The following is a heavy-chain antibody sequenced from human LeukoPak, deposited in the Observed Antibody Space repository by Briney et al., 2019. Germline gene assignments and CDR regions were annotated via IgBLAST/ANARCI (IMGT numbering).Heavy chain of an antibody. CDR1: GGSISSSSYY. CDR3: ARGLLRAADFDY. CDR2: IYYSGST. V-gene: IGHV4-39*07. D-gene: IGHD2/OR15-2a*01. Sequence: SETLSLTCTVSGGSISSSSYYWGWIRQPPGKGLEWIGSIYYSGSTYYNPSLKSRATISVDTSKNQFSLKLSSVTAADTAVYYCARGLLRAADFDYWGQGTLVTVSS. J-gene: IGHJ4*02.